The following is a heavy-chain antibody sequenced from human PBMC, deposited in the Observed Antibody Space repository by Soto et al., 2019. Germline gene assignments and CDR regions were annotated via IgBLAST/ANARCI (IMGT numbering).Heavy chain of an antibody. Sequence: QLQLQESGPGLVKPSETLSLTCTVSGGSISSSSYYWGWIRQPPGKGLEWIGSIYYSGSTYYNLSLKSRVTISVDTSKNQFCLKLSSVTAADTAVYFCARLAGYCSGDSCRIDYWGQGTLVTVSS. D-gene: IGHD2-15*01. CDR1: GGSISSSSYY. CDR2: IYYSGST. V-gene: IGHV4-39*01. CDR3: ARLAGYCSGDSCRIDY. J-gene: IGHJ4*02.